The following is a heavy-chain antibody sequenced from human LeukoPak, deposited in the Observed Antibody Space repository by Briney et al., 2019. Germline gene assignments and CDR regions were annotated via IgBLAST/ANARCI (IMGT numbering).Heavy chain of an antibody. Sequence: PSETQSLTCTVSGGXISSSRYYWGWIRQPPGKGLEWIGSMYYSGSTYYNPSLKSRVIISVDTSKNHFSLKLSSVTAADTAVYYCATVSDQLDYWGQGTLVTVSS. CDR3: ATVSDQLDY. V-gene: IGHV4-39*02. J-gene: IGHJ4*02. D-gene: IGHD1-1*01. CDR2: MYYSGST. CDR1: GGXISSSRYY.